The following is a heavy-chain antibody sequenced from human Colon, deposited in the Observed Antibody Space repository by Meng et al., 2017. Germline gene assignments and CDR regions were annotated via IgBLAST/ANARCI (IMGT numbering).Heavy chain of an antibody. D-gene: IGHD5-18*01. V-gene: IGHV6-1*01. CDR3: ARDHGYSYGLPLDY. CDR2: TYYRSKWYN. Sequence: QVQLQQSGPGLVKPSQTLSLTCVISGDSVSSNTAAWNWIRQSPSRGLEWLGRTYYRSKWYNEYAVSVKSRMTFNADTSKNQASLQVNSVTPEDTAVYYCARDHGYSYGLPLDYWGQGILVTVSS. CDR1: GDSVSSNTAA. J-gene: IGHJ4*02.